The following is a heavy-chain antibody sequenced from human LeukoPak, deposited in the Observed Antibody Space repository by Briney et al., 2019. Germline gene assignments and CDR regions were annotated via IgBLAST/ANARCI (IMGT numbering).Heavy chain of an antibody. CDR2: INTYNGNT. J-gene: IGHJ4*02. CDR1: GYNFDKFG. D-gene: IGHD6-13*01. V-gene: IGHV1-18*01. Sequence: PEASVKDSCKASGYNFDKFGIAWVRQAPGQGLEWMGWINTYNGNTKYAHQIQGRVTMTRDTSTSTVYMELRSLRSDDTAVYFCARDTPQHLKRFDYWGQGTQVTVSS. CDR3: ARDTPQHLKRFDY.